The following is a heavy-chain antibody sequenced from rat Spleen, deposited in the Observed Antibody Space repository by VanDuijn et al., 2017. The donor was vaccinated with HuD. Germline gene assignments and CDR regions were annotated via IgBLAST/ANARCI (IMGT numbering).Heavy chain of an antibody. CDR1: GFTFSDYA. Sequence: EVQLVESGGGLVQPGRSLKLSCAASGFTFSDYAMAWVRQAPTKGLEWVAIISYDGHITYYRDSVKGRFTISRDNAKSTLYLQMDSLRSEDTATYYCTRHGRGERTYYYVLDAWGQGASVTVSS. V-gene: IGHV5-17*01. CDR2: ISYDGHIT. J-gene: IGHJ4*01. CDR3: TRHGRGERTYYYVLDA. D-gene: IGHD4-3*01.